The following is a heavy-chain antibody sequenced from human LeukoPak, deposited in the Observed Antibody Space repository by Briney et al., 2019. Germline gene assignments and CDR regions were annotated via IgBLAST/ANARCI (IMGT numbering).Heavy chain of an antibody. Sequence: SVKVSCKAPGGTFSSYAISWVRQAPGQGLEWMGGIIPIFGTANYAQKFQGRVTITADESTSTAYMELSSLRSEDTAVYYCATPLPYDSSGYYHYYYYYGMDVWGQGTTVTVSS. V-gene: IGHV1-69*13. CDR1: GGTFSSYA. CDR3: ATPLPYDSSGYYHYYYYYGMDV. D-gene: IGHD3-22*01. J-gene: IGHJ6*02. CDR2: IIPIFGTA.